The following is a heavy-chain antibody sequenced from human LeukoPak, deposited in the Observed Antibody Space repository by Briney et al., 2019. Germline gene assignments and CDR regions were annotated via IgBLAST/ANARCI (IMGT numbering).Heavy chain of an antibody. CDR3: ARATVGATGYYFDY. J-gene: IGHJ4*02. Sequence: ASVKVSCKASGGTFSSYAISWVRQAPGQGLEWMGGIIPIFGTANYAQKFQGRVTITADKSTSTAYMELSSLRSEDTAVYYCARATVGATGYYFDYWGQGTLVTVSS. D-gene: IGHD1-26*01. CDR1: GGTFSSYA. V-gene: IGHV1-69*06. CDR2: IIPIFGTA.